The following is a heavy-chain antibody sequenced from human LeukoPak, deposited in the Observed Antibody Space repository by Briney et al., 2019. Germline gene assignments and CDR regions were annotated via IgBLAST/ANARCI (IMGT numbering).Heavy chain of an antibody. CDR3: ARTSYYDSSGYYSLGAFDI. Sequence: SVKVSCKASGGTFSSYAISWVRQAPGQGLEWMGGIIPIFGTANYAQKFQGRVTITADESTSTAYMELSSLRSEDTAVYYCARTSYYDSSGYYSLGAFDIWGQGTMVTVSS. D-gene: IGHD3-22*01. J-gene: IGHJ3*02. CDR1: GGTFSSYA. CDR2: IIPIFGTA. V-gene: IGHV1-69*01.